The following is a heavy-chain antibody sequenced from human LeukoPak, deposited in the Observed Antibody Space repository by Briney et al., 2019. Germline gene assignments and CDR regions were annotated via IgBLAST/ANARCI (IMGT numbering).Heavy chain of an antibody. V-gene: IGHV3-7*01. Sequence: GGSLRLSCAASGFTLSNYWMGWVRQVPRKGLEWVASINRNGGEKHYVDSVEGRFTISRDNAKNSLYLQMNSLKAEDTAVYFCTRNEIWGQGTLVTVSS. J-gene: IGHJ4*02. CDR3: TRNEI. CDR1: GFTLSNYW. CDR2: INRNGGEK.